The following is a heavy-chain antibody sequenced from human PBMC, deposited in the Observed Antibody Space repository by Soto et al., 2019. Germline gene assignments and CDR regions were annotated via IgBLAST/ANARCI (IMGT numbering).Heavy chain of an antibody. CDR1: GYTFTRYG. Sequence: QVQLVQSGAEVKNPGASVKVSCKASGYTFTRYGIGWARQAPGQGLEWMGWINTYNGNTNYAQNVQGRVTLTTDTSTSTAYMELRRLRSNDTAIDACAMVHVYVSPRSQDVWGQGTTAIVSS. D-gene: IGHD3-16*01. CDR3: AMVHVYVSPRSQDV. V-gene: IGHV1-18*01. CDR2: INTYNGNT. J-gene: IGHJ6*02.